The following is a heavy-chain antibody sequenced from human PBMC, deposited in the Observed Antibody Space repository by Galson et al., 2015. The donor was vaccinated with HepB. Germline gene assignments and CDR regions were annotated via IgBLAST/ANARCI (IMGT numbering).Heavy chain of an antibody. Sequence: SLRLSCAASGFTFSNLALGWVRQAPGKGLEWVSLITIDGDGTFYADSVKGRFTISRDNSKNTVDLQMSSLRVEDTALYYCAKWAPYGAREGGFDCWGQGTLVTVSS. J-gene: IGHJ4*02. V-gene: IGHV3-23*01. CDR1: GFTFSNLA. D-gene: IGHD4/OR15-4a*01. CDR3: AKWAPYGAREGGFDC. CDR2: ITIDGDGT.